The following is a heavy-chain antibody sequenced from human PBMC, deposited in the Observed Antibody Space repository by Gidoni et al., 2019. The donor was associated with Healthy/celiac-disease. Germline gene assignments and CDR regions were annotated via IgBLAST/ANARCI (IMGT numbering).Heavy chain of an antibody. J-gene: IGHJ4*02. CDR3: ARQLRDFWSGGSSSDY. CDR2: ST. Sequence: STYYNPSLKSRVTISVDTSKNQFSLKLSSVTAADTAVYYCARQLRDFWSGGSSSDYWGQGTLVTVSS. D-gene: IGHD3-3*01. V-gene: IGHV4-39*01.